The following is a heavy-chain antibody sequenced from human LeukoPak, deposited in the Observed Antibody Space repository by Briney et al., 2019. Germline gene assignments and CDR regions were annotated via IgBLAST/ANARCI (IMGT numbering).Heavy chain of an antibody. CDR1: GFTFSSYS. V-gene: IGHV3-21*01. CDR2: ISSSSSYI. J-gene: IGHJ1*01. CDR3: ARGESGYFQH. D-gene: IGHD3-3*01. Sequence: PGGSLRLSCAASGFTFSSYSMNWVRQAPGKGLEWVSSISSSSSYIYYADSVKGRFTISRDNAKNSLYLQMNSLRAEDTAVYYCARGESGYFQHWGQGTLSPSPQ.